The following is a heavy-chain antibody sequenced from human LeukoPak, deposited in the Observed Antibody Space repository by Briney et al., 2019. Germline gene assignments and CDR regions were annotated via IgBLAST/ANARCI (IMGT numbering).Heavy chain of an antibody. Sequence: ASVKVSCKASRGTFSSYAISWVRQAPGQGLEWMGGIIPIFGTANYAQKFQGRVTITADESTSTAYMELSSLRSEDTAVYYCARDTPKVDWSGYYYGMDVWGQGNTFTVSS. D-gene: IGHD3-9*01. J-gene: IGHJ6*02. V-gene: IGHV1-69*13. CDR3: ARDTPKVDWSGYYYGMDV. CDR2: IIPIFGTA. CDR1: RGTFSSYA.